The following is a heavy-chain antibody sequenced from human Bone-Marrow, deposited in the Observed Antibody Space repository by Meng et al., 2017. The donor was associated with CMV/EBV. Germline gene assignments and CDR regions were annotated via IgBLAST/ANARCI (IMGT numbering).Heavy chain of an antibody. Sequence: GGSLRLSCAASGFTFSSHWMTWVRQAPGKGLEWVANINQDGSQKNYVDSVKGRFTISRDNAKNSLFLQMNSLTTEDTALYYCTREAAAAALGVFDAWGQGTLVTVSS. V-gene: IGHV3-7*03. CDR3: TREAAAAALGVFDA. CDR2: INQDGSQK. J-gene: IGHJ4*02. D-gene: IGHD6-13*01. CDR1: GFTFSSHW.